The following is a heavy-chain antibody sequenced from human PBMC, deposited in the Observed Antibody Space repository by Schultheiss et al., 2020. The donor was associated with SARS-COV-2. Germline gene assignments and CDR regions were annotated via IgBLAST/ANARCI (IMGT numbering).Heavy chain of an antibody. CDR2: ISSSGSTI. Sequence: LSLTCTVSGGSISSSSYYWGWIRQHPGKGLEWVSYISSSGSTIYYADSVKGRFTISRDNAKNSLYLQMNSLRAEDTAVYYCARQIGTYYDYWGQGTLVTVSS. CDR3: ARQIGTYYDY. V-gene: IGHV3-11*01. CDR1: GGSISSSSYY. J-gene: IGHJ4*02. D-gene: IGHD1-26*01.